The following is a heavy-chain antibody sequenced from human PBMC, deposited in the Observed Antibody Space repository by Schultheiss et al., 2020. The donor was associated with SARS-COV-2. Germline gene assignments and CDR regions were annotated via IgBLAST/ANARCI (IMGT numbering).Heavy chain of an antibody. CDR1: GFTFDDYA. V-gene: IGHV3-9*01. D-gene: IGHD3-16*01. CDR2: ISWNSGSI. J-gene: IGHJ4*02. Sequence: GGSLRLSCAASGFTFDDYAMHWVRQAPGKGLEWVSGISWNSGSIGYADSVKGRFTISRDNAKNSLYLQMNSLRAEDTAVYYYARGTRAYYVWGQGTLVTVSS. CDR3: ARGTRAYYV.